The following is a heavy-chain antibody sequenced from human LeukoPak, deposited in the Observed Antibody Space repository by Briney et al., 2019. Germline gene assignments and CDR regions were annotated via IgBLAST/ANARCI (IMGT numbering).Heavy chain of an antibody. CDR1: DGSISSSSSY. V-gene: IGHV4-39*01. J-gene: IGHJ4*02. D-gene: IGHD5-18*01. CDR3: ARARGYSYGYYFDY. Sequence: PSETLSLTCTVSDGSISSSSSYWGWIRQPPGKGLEWIGSIYYSGSTYYNPSLKSRVTISVDTSKNQFSLKLSSVTAADTAVYYCARARGYSYGYYFDYWGQGTLVTVS. CDR2: IYYSGST.